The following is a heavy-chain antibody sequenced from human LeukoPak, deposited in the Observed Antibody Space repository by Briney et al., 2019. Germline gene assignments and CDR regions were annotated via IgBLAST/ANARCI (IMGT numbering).Heavy chain of an antibody. D-gene: IGHD3-16*01. V-gene: IGHV3-53*01. CDR1: GFTVSSNY. Sequence: GGSLRLTCAASGFTVSSNYMSWVRQAPGKGLEWVSILYSAGSTYYADSVRGRFTISRDSSKNTVRLQMNSRRVEDTAVYYCASGGMGARKYYSDPFHYWGQGTLVTVSS. CDR2: LYSAGST. CDR3: ASGGMGARKYYSDPFHY. J-gene: IGHJ4*02.